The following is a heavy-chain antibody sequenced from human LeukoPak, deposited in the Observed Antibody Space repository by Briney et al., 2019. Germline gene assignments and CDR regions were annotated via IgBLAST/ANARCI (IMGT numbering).Heavy chain of an antibody. CDR3: ASGIRERGFDS. CDR2: ISPTGGAI. J-gene: IGHJ4*02. Sequence: GGSLRLSCAASGFTFSTSGRNWVRQAPGRGLEWVSSISPTGGAIFYADSVRGRFTISRDSAKSSLFLQMNSLKAEDTALYFCASGIRERGFDSWGQGTLVTVSS. D-gene: IGHD1-1*01. V-gene: IGHV3-21*01. CDR1: GFTFSTSG.